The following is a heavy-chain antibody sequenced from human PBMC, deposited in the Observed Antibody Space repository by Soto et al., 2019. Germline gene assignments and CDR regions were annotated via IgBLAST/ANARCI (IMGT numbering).Heavy chain of an antibody. CDR1: GFTFSSYG. J-gene: IGHJ4*02. CDR2: IWYDGSEK. V-gene: IGHV3-33*03. CDR3: ARARGYNYGYRHYFDF. D-gene: IGHD5-18*01. Sequence: GGSLRLSCAASGFTFSSYGMHWVRQAPGKGLEWVAVIWYDGSEKYYVDSVKGRFTISRDNARNSLSLQMKNLRAEDTAVYYCARARGYNYGYRHYFDFWGRGTLVTVSS.